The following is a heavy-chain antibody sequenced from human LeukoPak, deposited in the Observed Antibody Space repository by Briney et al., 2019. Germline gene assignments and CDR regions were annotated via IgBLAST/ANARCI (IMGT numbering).Heavy chain of an antibody. Sequence: ASVKVSCKASGYTFTSYDINWVRQATGQGLEWMGWMNPNSGNTGYAQKFQGRVTMTRNTSISTAYMELSSLRSGDTAVYYCARVRSTSRRRWFDPWGQGTLVTVSS. J-gene: IGHJ5*02. CDR2: MNPNSGNT. V-gene: IGHV1-8*01. D-gene: IGHD2-2*01. CDR3: ARVRSTSRRRWFDP. CDR1: GYTFTSYD.